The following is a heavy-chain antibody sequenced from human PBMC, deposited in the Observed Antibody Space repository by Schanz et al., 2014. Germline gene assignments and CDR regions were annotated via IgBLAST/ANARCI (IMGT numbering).Heavy chain of an antibody. Sequence: QVQLVQSGAEVKKPGSSVKVSCKASGGTFSSYSISWVRQAPGQGLEWMGRIIPILGIANYAQKFQGRVTNTADKSTSTAYMDLSSLRPEDTAVYYCARASYYYNSDYYNSFDYWGQGTLVTVSS. CDR2: IIPILGIA. CDR1: GGTFSSYS. D-gene: IGHD3-22*01. V-gene: IGHV1-69*02. J-gene: IGHJ4*02. CDR3: ARASYYYNSDYYNSFDY.